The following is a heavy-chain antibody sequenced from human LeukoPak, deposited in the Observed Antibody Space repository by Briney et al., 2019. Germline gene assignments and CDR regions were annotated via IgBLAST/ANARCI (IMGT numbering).Heavy chain of an antibody. CDR2: INHSGST. V-gene: IGHV4-34*01. CDR1: GGSFSVYY. Sequence: PSETLSLTCAVYGGSFSVYYWSWIRQPPGKGLEWIGEINHSGSTNYNPSLKSRVTISVDTSKNQFSLKLSSVTAADTAVYYCARGNYDFWSGYQSPYNYYGMDVWGQGTTVTVSS. D-gene: IGHD3-3*01. CDR3: ARGNYDFWSGYQSPYNYYGMDV. J-gene: IGHJ6*02.